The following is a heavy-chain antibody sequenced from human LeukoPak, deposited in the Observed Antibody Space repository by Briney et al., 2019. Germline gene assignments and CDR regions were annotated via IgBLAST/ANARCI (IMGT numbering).Heavy chain of an antibody. J-gene: IGHJ4*02. CDR1: GFIFSNYW. Sequence: GGPLRLSCAASGFIFSNYWMNRVRQAPGKGLEWVANIKEDGSEKYYVDSVKGRFTISRDNAKNSLYLQMNSLRAEDTAVYYCARGGSSRIGFDYWGQGTQVTVSS. V-gene: IGHV3-7*05. CDR3: ARGGSSRIGFDY. D-gene: IGHD6-13*01. CDR2: IKEDGSEK.